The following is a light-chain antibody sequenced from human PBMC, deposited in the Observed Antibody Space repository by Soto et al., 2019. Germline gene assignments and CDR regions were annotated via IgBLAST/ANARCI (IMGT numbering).Light chain of an antibody. CDR2: EVN. Sequence: QSVLTQPASVSGSPGQSITISCTGASSDIGSYDLVSWYQQNPGKTPSLIIYEVNKRPWGVSNRFSGPKSDNTASLTISGLQAEDYADYYCCSYTSGNTLVFGGGTKLTVL. J-gene: IGLJ2*01. CDR3: CSYTSGNTLV. V-gene: IGLV2-23*02. CDR1: SSDIGSYDL.